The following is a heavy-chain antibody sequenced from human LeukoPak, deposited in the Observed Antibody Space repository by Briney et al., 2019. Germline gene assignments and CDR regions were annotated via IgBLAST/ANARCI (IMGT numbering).Heavy chain of an antibody. Sequence: GGSLRLSCAASGFTFSSYVMSWVRPAPGKGLEWVSAISGSGGSTYCAASVKGRFTISRDNSKNTLYLQMNSLRAEDTAVSYCAKAFGGEPRADIDYWGQGTPVTVSS. D-gene: IGHD3-10*01. CDR2: ISGSGGST. CDR1: GFTFSSYV. CDR3: AKAFGGEPRADIDY. V-gene: IGHV3-23*01. J-gene: IGHJ4*02.